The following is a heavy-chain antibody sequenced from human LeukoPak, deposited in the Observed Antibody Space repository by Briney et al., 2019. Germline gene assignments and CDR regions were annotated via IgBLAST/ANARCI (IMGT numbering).Heavy chain of an antibody. CDR2: IIPIFGTA. Sequence: ASVKVSCTASGGTFSSYAISWVRQAPGQGLEWMGGIIPIFGTANYAQKFQGRVTITTDESTSTAYMELSSLRSEDTAVYYCARVRGDVAGYDILTGYTSYYYYMDVWGKGTTVTVSS. CDR1: GGTFSSYA. V-gene: IGHV1-69*05. CDR3: ARVRGDVAGYDILTGYTSYYYYMDV. D-gene: IGHD3-9*01. J-gene: IGHJ6*03.